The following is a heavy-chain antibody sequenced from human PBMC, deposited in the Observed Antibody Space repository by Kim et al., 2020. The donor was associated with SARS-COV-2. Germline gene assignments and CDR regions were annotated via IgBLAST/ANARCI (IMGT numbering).Heavy chain of an antibody. CDR3: ARHSGLRYSLVSKAAGGHFDY. J-gene: IGHJ4*02. CDR2: IYYNGST. CDR1: GGSISSYY. D-gene: IGHD3-9*01. Sequence: SETLSLTCTVSGGSISSYYWSWIRQPPGKGLEWIGYIYYNGSTNYNPSLKSRVTISVDTSKNQFSLKLSSVTAADTAVYYCARHSGLRYSLVSKAAGGHFDYWGQGTLVTVSS. V-gene: IGHV4-59*08.